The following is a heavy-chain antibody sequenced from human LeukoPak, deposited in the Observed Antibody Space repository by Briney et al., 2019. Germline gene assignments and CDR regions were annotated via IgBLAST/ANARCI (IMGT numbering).Heavy chain of an antibody. CDR1: GFTFSNAW. CDR3: AKGWGAYCGGDCYLDY. CDR2: IKSKTDGGTT. D-gene: IGHD2-21*02. J-gene: IGHJ4*02. V-gene: IGHV3-15*01. Sequence: GGSLRLSCAASGFTFSNAWMSWVRQAPGKGLEWVGRIKSKTDGGTTDYAAPVKGRFTISRDDSKNTLYLQMNSLKTEDTAVYYCAKGWGAYCGGDCYLDYWGQGTLVTVSS.